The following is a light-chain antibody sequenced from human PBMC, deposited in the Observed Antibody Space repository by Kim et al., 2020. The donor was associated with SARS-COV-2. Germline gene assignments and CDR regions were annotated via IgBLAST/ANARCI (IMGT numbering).Light chain of an antibody. CDR2: DAS. V-gene: IGKV3-15*01. J-gene: IGKJ1*01. Sequence: SVSPGERATLSCRASQSVSTNLVWYQQRPGQAPRLLIYDASTRATGIPARFSGSGSGTEFTLTINSLQSEDFAVYYCQQYNNFRTFGQGTKVDIK. CDR3: QQYNNFRT. CDR1: QSVSTN.